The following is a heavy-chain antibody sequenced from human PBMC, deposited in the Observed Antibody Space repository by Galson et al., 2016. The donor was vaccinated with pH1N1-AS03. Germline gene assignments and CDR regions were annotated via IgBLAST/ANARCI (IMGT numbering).Heavy chain of an antibody. CDR1: GGSISSGNYF. J-gene: IGHJ5*02. V-gene: IGHV4-31*03. Sequence: TLSLTCTVSGGSISSGNYFWNWIRQHPGKGLEWIGLIYDSGNTFYNPSLQSRVSISVDTSKNQFSLKLNSVTAADTAVYYSASVSLAYSSSTSCFPFDPWGQGTLVTVSS. D-gene: IGHD2-2*01. CDR2: IYDSGNT. CDR3: ASVSLAYSSSTSCFPFDP.